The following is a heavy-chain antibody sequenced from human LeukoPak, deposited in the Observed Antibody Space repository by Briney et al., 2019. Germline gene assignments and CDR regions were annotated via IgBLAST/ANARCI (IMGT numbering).Heavy chain of an antibody. CDR1: GYNFFTYG. D-gene: IGHD3-22*01. CDR2: IIPIFGTA. J-gene: IGHJ4*02. V-gene: IGHV1-69*13. Sequence: ASVKVSCKASGYNFFTYGITWVRQAPGQGLEWMGGIIPIFGTANYAQKFQGRVTITADESTSTAYMELSSLRSEDTAVYYCARFSSGYVDYWGQGTLVTVSS. CDR3: ARFSSGYVDY.